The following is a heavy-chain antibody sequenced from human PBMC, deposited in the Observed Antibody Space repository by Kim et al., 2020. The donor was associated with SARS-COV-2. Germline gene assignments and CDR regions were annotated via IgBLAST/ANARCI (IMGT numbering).Heavy chain of an antibody. Sequence: SVKVSCKASGGTFSSYAISWVRQAPGQGLEWMGGIIPIFGTANYAQKFQGRVTITADESTSTAYMELSSLRSEDTAVYYCAILGRIAAAGTTYNNWGQGTLVTVSS. D-gene: IGHD6-13*01. V-gene: IGHV1-69*13. CDR3: AILGRIAAAGTTYNN. J-gene: IGHJ4*02. CDR1: GGTFSSYA. CDR2: IIPIFGTA.